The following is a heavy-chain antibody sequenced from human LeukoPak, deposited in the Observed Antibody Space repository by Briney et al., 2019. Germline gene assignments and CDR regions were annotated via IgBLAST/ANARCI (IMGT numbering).Heavy chain of an antibody. Sequence: SETLSLTCTVSGYSISSGYYWGWIRQPPGKGLEWIGSIYHSGSTYYNPSLKSRVTISVDTSKNQFSLKLSSVTAADTAVYYCARRNSGMSAFDIWGQGTMVTVSS. CDR3: ARRNSGMSAFDI. CDR1: GYSISSGYY. J-gene: IGHJ3*02. D-gene: IGHD3-10*01. V-gene: IGHV4-38-2*02. CDR2: IYHSGST.